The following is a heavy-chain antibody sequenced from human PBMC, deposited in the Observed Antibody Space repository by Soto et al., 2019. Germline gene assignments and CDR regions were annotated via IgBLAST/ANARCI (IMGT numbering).Heavy chain of an antibody. Sequence: PGGSLRLSCAASGFTFSSYDMNWVRQAPGKGLEWVSGVSASSSITSYADSAKGRFTISRDNAKNTVFLQMTGLRAEDTAVYFCAKGDCSGGRCYRGFDYWSQGTLVTVSS. V-gene: IGHV3-23*01. CDR1: GFTFSSYD. D-gene: IGHD2-15*01. CDR2: VSASSSIT. CDR3: AKGDCSGGRCYRGFDY. J-gene: IGHJ4*02.